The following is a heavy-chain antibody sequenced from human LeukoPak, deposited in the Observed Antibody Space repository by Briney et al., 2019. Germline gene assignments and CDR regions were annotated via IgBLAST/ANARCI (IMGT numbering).Heavy chain of an antibody. CDR1: GGTFSSYA. V-gene: IGHV1-69*01. CDR3: ARDGYCSSTSCPDQYYYYMDV. D-gene: IGHD2-2*03. CDR2: IIPIFGTA. Sequence: SVKVSCKASGGTFSSYAISWVRQAPGQELEWMGGIIPIFGTANYAQKFQGRVTITADESTSTAYMELSSLRSEDTAVYYCARDGYCSSTSCPDQYYYYMDVWGKGTTVTVSS. J-gene: IGHJ6*03.